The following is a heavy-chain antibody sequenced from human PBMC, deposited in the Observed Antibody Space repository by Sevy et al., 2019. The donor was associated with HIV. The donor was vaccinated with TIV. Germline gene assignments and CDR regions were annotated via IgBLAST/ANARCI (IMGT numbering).Heavy chain of an antibody. D-gene: IGHD3-9*01. V-gene: IGHV3-49*03. CDR3: TRGLVTADTPEYFFDY. CDR2: ITRNSYEAYGGTT. Sequence: GGSLRLSCTTSGFTFDDYAMSWFRQAPGKGVEWVAFITRNSYEAYGGTTEYAASVKGRFIISRDDSKSIAYLQMNSLKTEDTAVYHCTRGLVTADTPEYFFDYWGQGTLVTVSS. J-gene: IGHJ4*02. CDR1: GFTFDDYA.